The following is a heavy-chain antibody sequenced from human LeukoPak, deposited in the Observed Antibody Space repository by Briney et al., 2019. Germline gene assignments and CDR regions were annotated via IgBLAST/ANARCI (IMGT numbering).Heavy chain of an antibody. Sequence: GGSLRLSCAASGFTFDDYAMHWVRQAPGKGLEWVSLISWDGGSTYYADSVKGRFTISRDNSKNSLYLQMNSLRAEDTALYYCAKDKLVPYYYGSGSYYSFYMDVWGKGTTVTVSS. CDR3: AKDKLVPYYYGSGSYYSFYMDV. CDR2: ISWDGGST. D-gene: IGHD3-10*01. CDR1: GFTFDDYA. J-gene: IGHJ6*03. V-gene: IGHV3-43D*03.